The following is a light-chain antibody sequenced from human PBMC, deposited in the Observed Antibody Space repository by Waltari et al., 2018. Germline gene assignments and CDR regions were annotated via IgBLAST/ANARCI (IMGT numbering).Light chain of an antibody. V-gene: IGLV1-44*01. J-gene: IGLJ1*01. CDR1: RSNVGSST. CDR3: AAWDDSLNGFYV. CDR2: SHN. Sequence: QSVLTQPPSASGTPGQTVTISCSGRRSNVGSSTVSCSQQLPGPAPKLLSFSHNQRPSGVPDRFSGSKSGTSASLAISGLQSEDEADYFCAAWDDSLNGFYVFGTGTRVTVL.